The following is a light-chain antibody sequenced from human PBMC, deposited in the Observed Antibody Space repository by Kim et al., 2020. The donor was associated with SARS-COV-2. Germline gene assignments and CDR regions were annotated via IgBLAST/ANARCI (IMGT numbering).Light chain of an antibody. CDR3: ASYTSVTTSLV. V-gene: IGLV2-14*03. J-gene: IGLJ3*02. CDR1: SSDVGTYDY. CDR2: DVD. Sequence: QSALTQPASVSGSPGQSITISCTRTSSDVGTYDYVSWYQHHPGHVPKLIIYDVDKRPSGVSDRFSGSKSGNTASLTISGLQAEDEATYYCASYTSVTTSLVFGGGTKLTVL.